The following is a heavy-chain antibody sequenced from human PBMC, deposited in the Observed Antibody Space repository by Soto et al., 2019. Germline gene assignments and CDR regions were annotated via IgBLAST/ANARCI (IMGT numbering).Heavy chain of an antibody. CDR3: ARAITDYDILTGYYPPNYFDY. D-gene: IGHD3-9*01. V-gene: IGHV1-69*13. Sequence: SVKVSCKASGGTFSSYAISWVRQAPGQGLEWMGGIIPIFGTANYAQKFQGRVTITADESTSTAYMELSSLRSEDTAVYYCARAITDYDILTGYYPPNYFDYWGQGTLVTVSS. CDR2: IIPIFGTA. CDR1: GGTFSSYA. J-gene: IGHJ4*02.